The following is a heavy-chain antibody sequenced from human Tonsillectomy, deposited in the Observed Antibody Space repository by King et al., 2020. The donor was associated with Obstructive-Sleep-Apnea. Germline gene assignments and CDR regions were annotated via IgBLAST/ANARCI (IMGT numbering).Heavy chain of an antibody. D-gene: IGHD3-22*01. CDR1: GFTFSSYY. Sequence: QLVQSGGGLVKPGGSLRLSCVASGFTFSSYYMYWVRRAPGKGLEWVSSIRSSSTNIYYADSVKGRFTISRDNAKNSLYLHMNSLRAEDTATYYCARVNYYDSSGSIYWYFDLWGRGTLVTVSS. V-gene: IGHV3-21*01. CDR3: ARVNYYDSSGSIYWYFDL. CDR2: IRSSSTNI. J-gene: IGHJ2*01.